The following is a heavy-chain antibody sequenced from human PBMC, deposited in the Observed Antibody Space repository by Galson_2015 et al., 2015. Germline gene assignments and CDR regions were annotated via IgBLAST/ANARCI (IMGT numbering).Heavy chain of an antibody. CDR2: IWYDGSNK. D-gene: IGHD2-2*01. CDR3: ARDRGGDIVVVPAAMQFDC. V-gene: IGHV3-33*01. J-gene: IGHJ4*02. CDR1: GFTFSSYG. Sequence: SLRLSCAASGFTFSSYGMHWVRQAPGKGLEWVAVIWYDGSNKYYADSVKGRFTISRDNSKNTLYLQMNSLRAEDTAVHYCARDRGGDIVVVPAAMQFDCWGQGTLVTVSS.